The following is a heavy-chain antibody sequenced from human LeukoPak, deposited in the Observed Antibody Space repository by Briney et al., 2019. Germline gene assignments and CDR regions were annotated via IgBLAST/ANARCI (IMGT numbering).Heavy chain of an antibody. CDR1: GYSISSGYY. CDR3: ARLRARRGYSYGYGYYFDY. J-gene: IGHJ4*02. CDR2: IYHSGST. D-gene: IGHD5-18*01. Sequence: PSETLSLTCTVSGYSISSGYYWGWIRQPPGKGLEWIGSIYHSGSTYYNPSLKSRVTISVDTSKNQFSLKLSSVTAADTAVYYCARLRARRGYSYGYGYYFDYWGQGTLVTVSS. V-gene: IGHV4-38-2*02.